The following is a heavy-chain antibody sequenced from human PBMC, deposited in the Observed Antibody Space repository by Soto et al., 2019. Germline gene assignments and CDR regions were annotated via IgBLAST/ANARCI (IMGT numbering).Heavy chain of an antibody. CDR2: IYYSGST. CDR1: GGSISSGGYY. J-gene: IGHJ5*02. V-gene: IGHV4-31*03. Sequence: PSETLSLTCTVSGGSISSGGYYWSWIRQHPGKGLEWIGYIYYSGSTYYNPSLKSRVTISVDTSKNQFSLKLSSVTAADTAVYYCARVLTQGATKGVYWFDPWGQGTLVTVS. CDR3: ARVLTQGATKGVYWFDP. D-gene: IGHD1-26*01.